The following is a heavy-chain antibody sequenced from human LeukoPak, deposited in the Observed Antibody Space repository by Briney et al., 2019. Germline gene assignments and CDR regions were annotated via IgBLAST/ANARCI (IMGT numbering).Heavy chain of an antibody. CDR1: GYSISSGYY. CDR3: ARVKTIVGITMVRENWFDP. D-gene: IGHD3-10*01. J-gene: IGHJ5*02. CDR2: IYHSGST. Sequence: SETLSLTCTVSGYSISSGYYWGWIRQPPGKGLEWIGSIYHSGSTYYNPSLKGRVTISVDTSKNQFSLKLSSVTAADTAVYYCARVKTIVGITMVRENWFDPWGQGTLVTVSS. V-gene: IGHV4-38-2*02.